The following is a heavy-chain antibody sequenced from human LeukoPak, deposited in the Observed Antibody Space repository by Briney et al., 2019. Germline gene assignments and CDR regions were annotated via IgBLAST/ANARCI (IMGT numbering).Heavy chain of an antibody. Sequence: GGSLRLSCAASGFTFSSYAMSWVRQAPGKGLEWVSAISGSGGSTYYADSVKGRFTISRDNAKNSLYLQMNSLRAEDTAVYYCARDLGTSPPWDYYYYMDVWGKGTTVTVSS. V-gene: IGHV3-23*01. CDR3: ARDLGTSPPWDYYYYMDV. D-gene: IGHD2-2*01. CDR1: GFTFSSYA. CDR2: ISGSGGST. J-gene: IGHJ6*03.